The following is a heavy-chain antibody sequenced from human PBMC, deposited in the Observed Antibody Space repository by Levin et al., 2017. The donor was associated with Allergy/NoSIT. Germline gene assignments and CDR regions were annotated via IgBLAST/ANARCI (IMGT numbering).Heavy chain of an antibody. V-gene: IGHV3-23*01. D-gene: IGHD6-6*01. J-gene: IGHJ5*02. Sequence: GESLKISCAASGFTFSSYAMSWVRQAPGKGLEWVSAISGSGGSTYYADSVKGRFTISRDNSKNTLYLQMNSLRAEDTAVYYCAKDRPYSSSSVGWFDPWGQGTLVTVSS. CDR2: ISGSGGST. CDR1: GFTFSSYA. CDR3: AKDRPYSSSSVGWFDP.